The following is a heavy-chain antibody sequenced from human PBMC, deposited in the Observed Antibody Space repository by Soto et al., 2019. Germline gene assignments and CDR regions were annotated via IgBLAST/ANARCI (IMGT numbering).Heavy chain of an antibody. Sequence: QVQLQESGPGLVEPSETLSLTCTVSGGSLSTYYWNWIRQPVGKGLEWIGRIDTSGKTNYIPTIKSRVTMSIDTFKNQFSLNLKFVTAADTAVYFCAKDESGAADIWGQGTMVTVS. V-gene: IGHV4-4*07. CDR2: IDTSGKT. CDR3: AKDESGAADI. D-gene: IGHD7-27*01. CDR1: GGSLSTYY. J-gene: IGHJ3*02.